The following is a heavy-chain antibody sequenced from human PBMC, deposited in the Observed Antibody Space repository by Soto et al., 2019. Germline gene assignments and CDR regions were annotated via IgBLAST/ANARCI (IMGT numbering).Heavy chain of an antibody. V-gene: IGHV4-59*01. D-gene: IGHD2-15*01. CDR2: TYYSGST. CDR3: ARGYCSGGSCYPNWFDP. J-gene: IGHJ5*02. Sequence: QVQLQESGPGLVKPSETLSLTCTVSGGSISSYYWSWIRQPPGKGLAWIGYTYYSGSTNYNPSLKSRVTISVDTSKNQFSLKVSSVTAADTAVYYCARGYCSGGSCYPNWFDPWGQGTLVTVSS. CDR1: GGSISSYY.